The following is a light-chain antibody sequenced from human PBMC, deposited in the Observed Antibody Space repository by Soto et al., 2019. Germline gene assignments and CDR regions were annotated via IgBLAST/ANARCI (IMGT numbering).Light chain of an antibody. CDR3: QSYDSSLSGSYV. CDR1: SSNIGAGYD. J-gene: IGLJ1*01. CDR2: GNN. V-gene: IGLV1-40*01. Sequence: QSVLTQPPSVSGAPGQMVTIPCTGSSSNIGAGYDVHWYQRLPGTAPKVLIYGNNNRPSGVPDRFSGSKSGTSASLAITGLQAEDEADYYCQSYDSSLSGSYVFGTGTKLTVL.